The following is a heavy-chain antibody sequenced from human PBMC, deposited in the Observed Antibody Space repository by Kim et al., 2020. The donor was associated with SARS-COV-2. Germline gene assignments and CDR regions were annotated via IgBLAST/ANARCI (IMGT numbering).Heavy chain of an antibody. J-gene: IGHJ4*02. CDR2: A. V-gene: IGHV1-69*01. Sequence: ANYAQKFQGRVTITADESTSTAYMELSSLRSEDTAVYYCAGDTAMAVFDYWGQGTLVTVSS. D-gene: IGHD5-18*01. CDR3: AGDTAMAVFDY.